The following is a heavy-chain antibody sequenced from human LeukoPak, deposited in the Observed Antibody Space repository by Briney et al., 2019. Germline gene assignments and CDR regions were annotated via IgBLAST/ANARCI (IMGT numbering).Heavy chain of an antibody. J-gene: IGHJ4*02. D-gene: IGHD3-10*01. CDR1: GFAFSNYA. CDR2: LSGGGDSR. CDR3: AKAVRSMVTGGGYFDS. Sequence: GGSLRLSCAASGFAFSNYAMSWVRQAPGKGPEWVSSLSGGGDSRYYADSVMGRFTISRDNSKNMLYLQMNSLRAEDKAVYYCAKAVRSMVTGGGYFDSWGQGTLVTVSS. V-gene: IGHV3-23*01.